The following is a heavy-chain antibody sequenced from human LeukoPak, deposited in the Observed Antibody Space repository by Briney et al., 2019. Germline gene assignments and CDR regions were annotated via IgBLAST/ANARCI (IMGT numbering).Heavy chain of an antibody. CDR3: ARIRDNWGYDC. CDR2: VNPNGGGT. J-gene: IGHJ4*02. D-gene: IGHD7-27*01. V-gene: IGHV1-2*02. Sequence: ASVKVSCKASGYTFTGDYMHWVGQAPGQGLEWMGWVNPNGGGTNYAQKFQGRVTMTRDTSISTSYMELSRLRSDDTAVYYCARIRDNWGYDCWGQGTLVTVSS. CDR1: GYTFTGDY.